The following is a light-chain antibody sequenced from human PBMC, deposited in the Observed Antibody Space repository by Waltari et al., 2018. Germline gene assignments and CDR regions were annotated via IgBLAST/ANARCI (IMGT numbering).Light chain of an antibody. V-gene: IGLV1-47*01. Sequence: QSELTQPSSASGTPGQRVIISCSGSTSTIGSSFVFWYRHLPGLTPKLLIYNNNRRPSGVPDRFSGSKSGTSASLAISGLRSEDEADYYCAAWDDSLSAYVFASGTKVSVL. CDR1: TSTIGSSF. CDR2: NNN. J-gene: IGLJ1*01. CDR3: AAWDDSLSAYV.